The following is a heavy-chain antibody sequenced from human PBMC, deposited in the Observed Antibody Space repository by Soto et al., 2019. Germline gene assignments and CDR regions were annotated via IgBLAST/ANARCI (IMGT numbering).Heavy chain of an antibody. J-gene: IGHJ4*02. CDR3: ARLGGYVSVGYYYLWDS. V-gene: IGHV4-39*01. Sequence: QLQLKESGPGLVKPSGTLSLTCRVSDGSLNRDSSCWGWIRQPPGKGLEWIGFINHSGSTNHNLSLKGRVTMSVDASRNQFSLQLSSMTAADTAVYYCARLGGYVSVGYYYLWDSWGQGTLVTVSS. CDR2: INHSGST. D-gene: IGHD3-22*01. CDR1: DGSLNRDSSC.